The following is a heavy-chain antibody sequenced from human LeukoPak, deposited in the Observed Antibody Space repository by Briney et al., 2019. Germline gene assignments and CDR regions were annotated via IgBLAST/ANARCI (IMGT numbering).Heavy chain of an antibody. J-gene: IGHJ4*02. D-gene: IGHD3-22*01. CDR2: TYYRSKWYN. V-gene: IGHV6-1*01. CDR3: AREGYNYYDSSGYLNGFDY. CDR1: GDSVSSNSAA. Sequence: SQTLSLTCAISGDSVSSNSAAWNWIRQSPSRGLEWLGRTYYRSKWYNDYAVSVKSRITINPDTSKNQFSLQLNSVTPEDTAVYYCAREGYNYYDSSGYLNGFDYWGQGTLVTVSS.